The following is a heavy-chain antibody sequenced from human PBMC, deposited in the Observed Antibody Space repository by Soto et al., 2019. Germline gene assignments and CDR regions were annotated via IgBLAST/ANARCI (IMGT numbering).Heavy chain of an antibody. D-gene: IGHD2-15*01. V-gene: IGHV3-73*01. CDR2: IKSKPSSYAT. J-gene: IGHJ4*02. Sequence: EVQLVESGGGLVQPGGPRNLPVEALGFPSMASALHWFRQAPGKGRDGVGRIKSKPSSYATEYAASLKGRFTISRDDSRNTAHLQMNSLKTEDTAVYYCARHVVDYWGQGTLVTVSS. CDR3: ARHVVDY. CDR1: GFPSMASA.